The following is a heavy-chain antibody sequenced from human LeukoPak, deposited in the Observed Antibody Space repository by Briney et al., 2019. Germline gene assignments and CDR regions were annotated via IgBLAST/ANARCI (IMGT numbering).Heavy chain of an antibody. CDR2: ISGSGGST. V-gene: IGHV3-23*01. J-gene: IGHJ4*02. CDR1: GFTFRSHD. CDR3: AKVGSITMIVVVHFDY. Sequence: GGSLRLSCAASGFTFRSHDMSWVRQAPGKGLEWVSAISGSGGSTYYADSVKGRFSISRDNSKNTLYLQMNSLRAEDTAVYYCAKVGSITMIVVVHFDYWGQGTLVTVSS. D-gene: IGHD3-22*01.